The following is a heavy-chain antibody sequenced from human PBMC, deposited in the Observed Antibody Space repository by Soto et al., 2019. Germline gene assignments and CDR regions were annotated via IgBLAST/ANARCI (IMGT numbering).Heavy chain of an antibody. CDR1: GFTFSSYS. J-gene: IGHJ3*02. CDR3: ARDRTYYYGSGSYYNPSFDI. Sequence: PGGSLRLSCAASGFTFSSYSMNWVRQAPGKGLKWVSYISSSSSTIYYADSVKGRFTISRDNAKNSLYLQMNSLRDEDTAVYYCARDRTYYYGSGSYYNPSFDIWGQGTMVTVSS. D-gene: IGHD3-10*01. V-gene: IGHV3-48*02. CDR2: ISSSSSTI.